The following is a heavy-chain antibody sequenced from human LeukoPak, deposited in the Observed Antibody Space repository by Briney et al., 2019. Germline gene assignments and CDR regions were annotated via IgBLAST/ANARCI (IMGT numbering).Heavy chain of an antibody. V-gene: IGHV3-21*01. CDR1: GFTFSSYS. D-gene: IGHD2-15*01. Sequence: GGSLRLSCAASGFTFSSYSMNWVRQAPGKGLEWVSSISSSSSYIYYADSVKGRFTISRDNAKNSLYLQMNSLGAEDTAVYYCARDVLGYCSGGSCYHGYYFDYWGQGTLVTVSS. CDR2: ISSSSSYI. J-gene: IGHJ4*02. CDR3: ARDVLGYCSGGSCYHGYYFDY.